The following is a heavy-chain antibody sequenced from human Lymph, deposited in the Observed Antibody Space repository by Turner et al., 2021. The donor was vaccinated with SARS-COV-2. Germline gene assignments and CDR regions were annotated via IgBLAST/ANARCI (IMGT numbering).Heavy chain of an antibody. CDR3: ARRHSGNYDAFDI. J-gene: IGHJ3*02. CDR2: IIPILGIA. V-gene: IGHV1-69*10. Sequence: QVQLVQSGAEVKKPGSSVKVFCKASGGTFSTYVISWVRQAPGQGLEWMGGIIPILGIANYAQEFQGRVTITADKSTSTAYMELSSLGSEDTAVYHCARRHSGNYDAFDIWGQGTMVTVSS. CDR1: GGTFSTYV. D-gene: IGHD1-26*01.